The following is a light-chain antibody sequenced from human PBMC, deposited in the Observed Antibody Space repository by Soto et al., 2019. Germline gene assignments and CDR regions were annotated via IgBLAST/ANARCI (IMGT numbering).Light chain of an antibody. CDR3: NSYAGSNVYV. V-gene: IGLV2-8*01. J-gene: IGLJ1*01. CDR1: SSDVGAYNY. CDR2: EVS. Sequence: QSALTQPASVSGSPGQSVTISCTGTSSDVGAYNYVSWYQLHPGKAPKLLISEVSKRPSGVPDRFSGSKSGNTASLTVSGLQAEDEADYYCNSYAGSNVYVFGTGTKVTVL.